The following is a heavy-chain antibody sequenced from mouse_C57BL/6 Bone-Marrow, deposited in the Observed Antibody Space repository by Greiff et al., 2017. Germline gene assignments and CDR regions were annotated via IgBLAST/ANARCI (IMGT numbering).Heavy chain of an antibody. Sequence: QVQLQQSGAELVRPGTSVKVSCKASGYAFTNYLIEWVKQRPGQGLEWIGVINTGSGGTNYNEKLKGKGTLTADKSSSTAYMPLSSLTSEDSAVYFCARCRVKLGGDYWGQGTSVTVSS. J-gene: IGHJ4*01. V-gene: IGHV1-54*01. CDR1: GYAFTNYL. CDR2: INTGSGGT. D-gene: IGHD4-1*01. CDR3: ARCRVKLGGDY.